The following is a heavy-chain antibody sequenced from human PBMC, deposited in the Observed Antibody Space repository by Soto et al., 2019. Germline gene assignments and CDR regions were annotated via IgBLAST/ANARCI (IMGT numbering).Heavy chain of an antibody. V-gene: IGHV1-46*01. CDR2: INPSGGST. J-gene: IGHJ6*02. CDR1: GYTFPSYY. Sequence: GASVKVSCKASGYTFPSYYMHWVRQAPGQRLEWMGIINPSGGSTSYAQKFQGRVTMTRDTSTSTVYMELSSLRSEDTAVYYCARDPEPFIAVAGRDYYYYGMDVWGQGTTDTVSS. CDR3: ARDPEPFIAVAGRDYYYYGMDV. D-gene: IGHD6-19*01.